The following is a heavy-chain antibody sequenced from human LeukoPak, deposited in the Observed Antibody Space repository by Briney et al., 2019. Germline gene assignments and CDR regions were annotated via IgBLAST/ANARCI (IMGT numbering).Heavy chain of an antibody. J-gene: IGHJ5*02. CDR2: ISNSGST. CDR1: GDSISSGDYY. CDR3: ASHPLWNDGIYNWFDP. Sequence: PSETLSLTCTVSGDSISSGDYYWSWIRQPAGKGLEWIGRISNSGSTNYNPSLKSRVTISVDTSKNQFSLKLSSVTAADTAVYYCASHPLWNDGIYNWFDPWGQGTLVTVSS. V-gene: IGHV4-61*02. D-gene: IGHD1-1*01.